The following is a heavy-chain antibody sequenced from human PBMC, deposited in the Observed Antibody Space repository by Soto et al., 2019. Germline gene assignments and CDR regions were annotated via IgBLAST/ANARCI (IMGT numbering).Heavy chain of an antibody. J-gene: IGHJ4*02. CDR2: ISGSGGST. V-gene: IGHV3-23*01. D-gene: IGHD6-13*01. CDR3: AKVLKVHLPYSSSWYFNY. Sequence: EVQLLESGGGLVQPGGSLRLSCAVSGFTFSSYAMSWVRQAPGKGLEWVSAISGSGGSTNYADSVKGRFTISRDNSNNTRYLQMNSPRAEDTAVYYCAKVLKVHLPYSSSWYFNYKSQGTLVTVTS. CDR1: GFTFSSYA.